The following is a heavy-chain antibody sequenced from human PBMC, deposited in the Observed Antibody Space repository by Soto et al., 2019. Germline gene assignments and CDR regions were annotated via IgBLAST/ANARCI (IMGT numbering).Heavy chain of an antibody. CDR1: GLTISGKKY. CDR3: ATWHEREHAFDV. CDR2: LYDVDGS. J-gene: IGHJ3*01. V-gene: IGHV3-53*01. Sequence: DVQLVESGGGLIQPGQSLRLSCAAFGLTISGKKYVAWVRQAPGKGLEWVSALYDVDGSFYADSVTGRFTTSSDSSKTTVYLQMNDLRPDDTAVYYCATWHEREHAFDVWGQGTTVTISS. D-gene: IGHD1-1*01.